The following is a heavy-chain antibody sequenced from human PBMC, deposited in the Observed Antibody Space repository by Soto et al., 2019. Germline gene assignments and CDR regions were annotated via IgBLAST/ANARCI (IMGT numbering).Heavy chain of an antibody. CDR2: ISSSSSYT. Sequence: PGGSLRLSCAASGFTFSSYSMNWVRQAPGKGLEWVSSISSSSSYTYYADSVKGRFTISRDNSKNTLYLQMNSLRAEDTAVYYCAKDTCGGSCYTAFDYWGQGTLVTVSS. CDR1: GFTFSSYS. J-gene: IGHJ4*02. V-gene: IGHV3-21*04. CDR3: AKDTCGGSCYTAFDY. D-gene: IGHD2-15*01.